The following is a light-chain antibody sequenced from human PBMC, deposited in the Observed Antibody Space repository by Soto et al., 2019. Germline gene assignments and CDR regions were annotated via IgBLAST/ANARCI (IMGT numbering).Light chain of an antibody. Sequence: DIQMTPSPTTLSASVVYIVNITFRSSQSINTWLAWYQQKSGKAPKLLIYDASSLESGVPPRFSGSGSGTEFTLTISSLQPDDFGTYYCQQYNSYVTFAQGAKVDIK. CDR3: QQYNSYVT. V-gene: IGKV1-5*01. J-gene: IGKJ1*01. CDR1: QSINTW. CDR2: DAS.